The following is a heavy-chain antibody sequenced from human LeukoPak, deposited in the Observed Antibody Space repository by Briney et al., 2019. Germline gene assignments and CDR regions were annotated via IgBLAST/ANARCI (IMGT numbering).Heavy chain of an antibody. CDR3: ASFPSGSYSAY. Sequence: GGSLRLSCAASGFSFSGSGMHWVRQASGKGLEWVGHIRSQADSYATVYGASVKGRFTITRGDSENTAYLQMNSLKTEDTAVYYCASFPSGSYSAYWGQGTLVTVSS. V-gene: IGHV3-73*01. CDR2: IRSQADSYAT. D-gene: IGHD1-26*01. CDR1: GFSFSGSG. J-gene: IGHJ4*02.